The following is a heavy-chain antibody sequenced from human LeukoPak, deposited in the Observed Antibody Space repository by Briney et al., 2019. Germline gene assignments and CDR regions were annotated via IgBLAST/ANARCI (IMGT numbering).Heavy chain of an antibody. CDR2: IYHSGST. CDR1: GGSISSGGYS. Sequence: PSETLSLTCAVSGGSISSGGYSWSWIRQPPGKGLEWIGYIYHSGSTYYNPSLKSRVTISVDRSKNQFSLKLSSVTAADTAVYYCARELLWFGEPLQYYGGMDVWGQGTTVTVSS. CDR3: ARELLWFGEPLQYYGGMDV. J-gene: IGHJ6*02. V-gene: IGHV4-30-2*01. D-gene: IGHD3-10*01.